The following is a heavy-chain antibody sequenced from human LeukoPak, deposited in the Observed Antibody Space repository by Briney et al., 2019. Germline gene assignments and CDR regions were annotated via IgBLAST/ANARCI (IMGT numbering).Heavy chain of an antibody. J-gene: IGHJ5*02. D-gene: IGHD2-15*01. CDR2: INPNSGGT. V-gene: IGHV1-2*02. CDR1: GYTFTGYY. Sequence: ASVKVSCKASGYTFTGYYMHWVRQAPGQGLEWMGWINPNSGGTNYAQKFQGRVTMTRDTSISTAYMELSRLRSDDTAVYYCARDGGVVAAEGNWFDPWGQGTLVTVSS. CDR3: ARDGGVVAAEGNWFDP.